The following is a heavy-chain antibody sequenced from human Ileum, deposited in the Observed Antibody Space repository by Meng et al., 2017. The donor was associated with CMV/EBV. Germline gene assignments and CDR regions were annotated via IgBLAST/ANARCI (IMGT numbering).Heavy chain of an antibody. D-gene: IGHD3-16*01. CDR3: ARECVGEGSSCQWDYWFDP. V-gene: IGHV4-4*07. CDR1: SGSMNNYY. J-gene: IGHJ5*02. Sequence: QGQREESSPGRMKPAETLALTCTGSSGSMNNYYWSWVRQPGGKGLECIGRIYSSGSANYNPSFGDRVRVSIDTSKNQFSLKMYSVTAADTATYYCARECVGEGSSCQWDYWFDPWGQGILVTVSS. CDR2: IYSSGSA.